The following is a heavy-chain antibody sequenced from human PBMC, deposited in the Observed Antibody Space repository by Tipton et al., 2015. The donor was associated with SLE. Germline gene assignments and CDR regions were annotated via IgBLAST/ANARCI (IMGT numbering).Heavy chain of an antibody. V-gene: IGHV4-34*01. CDR2: INHSGGT. J-gene: IGHJ6*03. CDR1: GGSFSGYY. CDR3: ARAPGLDRDYYYYYSMDV. D-gene: IGHD3/OR15-3a*01. Sequence: TLSLTCAVYGGSFSGYYWSWIRQPPGKGLEWIGEINHSGGTNYNPSLKSRVTISVDTSKNQFSLKLSSVTAADTAVYYCARAPGLDRDYYYYYSMDVRGKGTTVTVSS.